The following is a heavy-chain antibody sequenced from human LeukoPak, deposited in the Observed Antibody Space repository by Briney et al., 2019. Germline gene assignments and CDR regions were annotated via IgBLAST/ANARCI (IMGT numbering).Heavy chain of an antibody. CDR2: IYYSGST. J-gene: IGHJ4*02. CDR3: ARDMAEAGYFDS. CDR1: GGSISSSFYY. V-gene: IGHV4-39*07. D-gene: IGHD6-19*01. Sequence: SETLSLTCTVSGGSISSSFYYWGWIRQPPGKGLEWIGSIYYSGSTYYNPSLKSRVTISVDTSKNQFSLKLSSVTAADTAAYYCARDMAEAGYFDSWGQGTLVTVSS.